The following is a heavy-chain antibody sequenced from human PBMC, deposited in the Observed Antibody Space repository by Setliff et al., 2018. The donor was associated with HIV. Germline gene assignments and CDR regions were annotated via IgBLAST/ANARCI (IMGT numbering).Heavy chain of an antibody. CDR2: INHKSGGA. CDR3: ARGALLAVFDFDH. Sequence: ASVKVSCKASGYSFTDFPMHWVRQAPGQGLEWMGWINHKSGGANVAQKFQGRVTMSRETSISTAYMELSRLRSDDTAVYFCARGALLAVFDFDHWGHGTLVTVSS. V-gene: IGHV1-2*02. D-gene: IGHD2-21*01. J-gene: IGHJ4*01. CDR1: GYSFTDFP.